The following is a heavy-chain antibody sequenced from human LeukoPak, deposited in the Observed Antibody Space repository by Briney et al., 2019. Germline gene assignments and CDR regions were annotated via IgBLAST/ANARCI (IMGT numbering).Heavy chain of an antibody. Sequence: GGSLRLSCAASGFTFSSDAMSWVRQAPGKGLEWVSAISGSGDSTYYADSVKGRFTISRDNSKNTLYLQMNSLRAEDTAVYYCAKVGRGSSDAFDIWGQGTMVTVSS. J-gene: IGHJ3*02. V-gene: IGHV3-23*01. CDR3: AKVGRGSSDAFDI. CDR1: GFTFSSDA. CDR2: ISGSGDST. D-gene: IGHD3-10*01.